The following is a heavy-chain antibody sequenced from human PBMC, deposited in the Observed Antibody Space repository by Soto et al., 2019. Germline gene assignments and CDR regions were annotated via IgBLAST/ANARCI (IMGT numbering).Heavy chain of an antibody. CDR3: ARRSSSSLGSLFDP. CDR2: IHYSGST. D-gene: IGHD6-6*01. J-gene: IGHJ5*02. Sequence: SETLSLTCRVSGDSISDTIYYWGWIRQPPGMGLEWIGSIHYSGSTQFHPSFKSRVTISVDTSKNEFSLRLRSVTAADTSVYYCARRSSSSLGSLFDPWGRGILVTVSS. V-gene: IGHV4-39*01. CDR1: GDSISDTIYY.